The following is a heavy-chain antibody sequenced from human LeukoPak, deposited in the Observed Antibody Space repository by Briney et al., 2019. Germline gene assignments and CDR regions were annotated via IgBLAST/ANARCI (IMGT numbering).Heavy chain of an antibody. CDR1: GGSINNTSYF. V-gene: IGHV4-30-2*01. J-gene: IGHJ4*02. CDR2: IYHSGST. CDR3: AGYYDSSGYYFDY. D-gene: IGHD3-22*01. Sequence: SETLSLTCTVSGGSINNTSYFWDWIRQPPGKGLEWIGYIYHSGSTYYNPSLKSRVTISVDRSKNQFSLKLSSVTAADTAVYYCAGYYDSSGYYFDYWGQGTLVTVSS.